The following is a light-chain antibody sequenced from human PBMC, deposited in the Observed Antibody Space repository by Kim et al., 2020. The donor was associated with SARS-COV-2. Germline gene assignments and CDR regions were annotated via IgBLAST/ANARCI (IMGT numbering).Light chain of an antibody. CDR3: ATWDDSLIGVV. J-gene: IGLJ3*02. CDR2: FNN. CDR1: SSNIGNNP. V-gene: IGLV1-44*01. Sequence: QSVLTQPPSASGTPGQRVSISCSGSSSNIGNNPMNWYQQLPGAAPRLLIFFNNERPSGVPDRFSGSKSGTSASLAISGLQAEDEAVYFCATWDDSLIGVVFGGGTQLTVL.